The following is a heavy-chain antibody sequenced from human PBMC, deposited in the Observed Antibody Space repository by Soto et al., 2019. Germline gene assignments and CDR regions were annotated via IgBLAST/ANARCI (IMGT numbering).Heavy chain of an antibody. D-gene: IGHD4-4*01. V-gene: IGHV3-21*01. Sequence: PGGSLRLSCAASGFTFSSYSMNWVRQAPGKGLEWVSSISSSSGYIYYADSVKGRFTISRDNAKNSLYLQMNSLRAEDTAVYYCARDAVTSVSGERYGMDVWGQGTTVTVSS. CDR2: ISSSSGYI. CDR3: ARDAVTSVSGERYGMDV. CDR1: GFTFSSYS. J-gene: IGHJ6*02.